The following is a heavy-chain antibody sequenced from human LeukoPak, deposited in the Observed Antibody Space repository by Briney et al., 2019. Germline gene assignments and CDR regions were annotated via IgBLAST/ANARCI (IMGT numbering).Heavy chain of an antibody. V-gene: IGHV3-74*01. CDR3: AAAVAAAPGAY. D-gene: IGHD6-13*01. CDR2: INSDGRST. Sequence: GGSLRLSCAASGFTFNNYWMHWVRQAPGEGLVWISRINSDGRSTNYADSVKGRFNISRDDAKNTLYLQMNSLRAEDTAVYYCAAAVAAAPGAYWGQGTLVTVSS. CDR1: GFTFNNYW. J-gene: IGHJ4*02.